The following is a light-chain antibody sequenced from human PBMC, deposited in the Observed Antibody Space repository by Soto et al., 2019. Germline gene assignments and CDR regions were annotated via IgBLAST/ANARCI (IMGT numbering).Light chain of an antibody. CDR1: QDIRNE. CDR2: AAS. V-gene: IGKV1-6*01. J-gene: IGKJ1*01. CDR3: LQDYNYPRT. Sequence: IQMPQSPFSLSASVGDRVTITCRASQDIRNELGWYQQRPGKAPKLLIYAASTLQSGVPSRFSASGSGTDFTLTISSLQPEDFATYYCLQDYNYPRTFGPGTKVDIK.